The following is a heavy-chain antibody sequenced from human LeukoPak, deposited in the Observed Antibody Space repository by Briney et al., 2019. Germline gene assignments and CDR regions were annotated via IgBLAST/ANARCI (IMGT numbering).Heavy chain of an antibody. CDR3: AKAADSFYYDSSGFPYFDN. Sequence: GGSLRLSCAASGFTFTSYAMSWVRQAPGKGPEWFSAISGRGGSTNYADSVKGRFTISRDSSKNTLYLQMNSLRAEDTAVYYCAKAADSFYYDSSGFPYFDNWGQGTLVTVSS. V-gene: IGHV3-23*01. CDR2: ISGRGGST. CDR1: GFTFTSYA. J-gene: IGHJ4*02. D-gene: IGHD3-22*01.